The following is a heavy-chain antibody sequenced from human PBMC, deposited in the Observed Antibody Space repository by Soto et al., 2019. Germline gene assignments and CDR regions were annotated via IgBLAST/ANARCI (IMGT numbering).Heavy chain of an antibody. CDR3: ARDDDGELLGYYFDY. D-gene: IGHD3-10*01. V-gene: IGHV1-18*01. J-gene: IGHJ4*02. CDR1: GYTFTSYG. Sequence: ASVKVSCKASGYTFTSYGISWVRQAPGQGLEWMGWISAYNGNTNYAQKLQGRGTMTTDTSTSTAYMELRSLRSDDTAVYYCARDDDGELLGYYFDYWGQGTLVTVSS. CDR2: ISAYNGNT.